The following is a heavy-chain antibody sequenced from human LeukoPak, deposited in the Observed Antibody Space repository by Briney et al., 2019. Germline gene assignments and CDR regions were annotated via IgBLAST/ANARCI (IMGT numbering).Heavy chain of an antibody. D-gene: IGHD3-3*01. CDR2: IYPGEYDI. CDR3: ARQTRFLEWDHLDY. J-gene: IGHJ4*02. CDR1: GYSFSNYW. Sequence: GESLKISCKGSGYSFSNYWIGWVRQMPGKGLEWMGIIYPGEYDIRYSPSFQGQVTISADKSISTAYLQWSSLKASDTAMYYCARQTRFLEWDHLDYWGQGTLVTVSS. V-gene: IGHV5-51*01.